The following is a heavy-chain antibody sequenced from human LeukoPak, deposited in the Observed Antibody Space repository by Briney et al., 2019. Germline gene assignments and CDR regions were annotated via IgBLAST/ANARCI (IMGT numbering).Heavy chain of an antibody. D-gene: IGHD2-15*01. V-gene: IGHV3-20*04. CDR3: ARAGFVCNNTCYPNFDY. CDR1: GFTFDDYG. J-gene: IGHJ4*02. Sequence: GGSLRFSCAASGFTFDDYGMSWVRKAPGKGLEWVSGINWSGGSTGYADSVKGRFTISRDNAKNSLHLQMTSLRAEDTALYYCARAGFVCNNTCYPNFDYWGQGSLVTVSS. CDR2: INWSGGST.